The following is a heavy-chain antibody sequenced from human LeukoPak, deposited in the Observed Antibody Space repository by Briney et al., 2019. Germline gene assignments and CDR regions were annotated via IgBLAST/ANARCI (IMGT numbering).Heavy chain of an antibody. Sequence: PGGSLRLSCAASGFSFSDAWMTWVRQASGKGLVWVGRIRSKANSYATACAASVKGRFTISRDDSKNTAYLQMNSLKTEDTAVYYCTSSLPYYYYYGMDVWGQGTTVTVSS. V-gene: IGHV3-73*01. CDR2: IRSKANSYAT. CDR3: TSSLPYYYYYGMDV. CDR1: GFSFSDAW. J-gene: IGHJ6*02.